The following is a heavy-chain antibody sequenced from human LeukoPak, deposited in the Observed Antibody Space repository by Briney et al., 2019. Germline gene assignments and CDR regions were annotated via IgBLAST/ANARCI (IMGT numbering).Heavy chain of an antibody. V-gene: IGHV5-51*01. D-gene: IGHD3/OR15-3a*01. CDR1: GYSFNTYW. CDR2: IYPADSDT. Sequence: GESLKISCKGSGYSFNTYWIAWVRQMPGKGLEWMGIIYPADSDTRYSSYFQGQVTMSVDKSIRTAYLHWSSLKASDTALYFCARQPTLASPLDFWGQGTLVTVSS. CDR3: ARQPTLASPLDF. J-gene: IGHJ4*02.